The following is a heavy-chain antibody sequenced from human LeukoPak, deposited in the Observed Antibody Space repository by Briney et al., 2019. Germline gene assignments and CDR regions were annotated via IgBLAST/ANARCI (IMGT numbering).Heavy chain of an antibody. CDR3: ARSPRSSGWYGWWLDP. CDR2: INPSGGST. Sequence: ASVKVSCEASGYTFTSYYMHWVRQAPGQGLEWMGIINPSGGSTSYAQKFQGRVTMTRDTSTSTVYMELSSLRSEDTAVYYCARSPRSSGWYGWWLDPWGQGTLVTVSS. CDR1: GYTFTSYY. J-gene: IGHJ5*02. D-gene: IGHD6-19*01. V-gene: IGHV1-46*03.